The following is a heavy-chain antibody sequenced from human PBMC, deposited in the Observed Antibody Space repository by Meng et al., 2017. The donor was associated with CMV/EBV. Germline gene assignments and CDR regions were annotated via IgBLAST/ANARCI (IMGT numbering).Heavy chain of an antibody. Sequence: GGSLRLSCAACGFTFSSYDMHWVRQATGKGLEWVSAIGTAGDTYYPGSVKGQFTISRENAKNSLYLQMNSLRAGDTAVYYCARYYYGSGSYSGAFDIWGQGTMVTVSS. CDR2: IGTAGDT. V-gene: IGHV3-13*03. D-gene: IGHD3-10*01. J-gene: IGHJ3*02. CDR3: ARYYYGSGSYSGAFDI. CDR1: GFTFSSYD.